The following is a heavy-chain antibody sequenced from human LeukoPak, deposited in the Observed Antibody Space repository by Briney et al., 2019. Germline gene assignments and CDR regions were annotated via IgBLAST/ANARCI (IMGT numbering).Heavy chain of an antibody. V-gene: IGHV1-46*01. Sequence: ASVKVSSTASGYTFTSYYMHWVRQAPGQGLEWMGIINPSGGSTSYAQKFQGRVTMTRDTSTSTVYMELSSLRSEDTAVYYCARGGGGTAARGTDFDYWGQGTLVTVSS. J-gene: IGHJ4*02. CDR2: INPSGGST. CDR1: GYTFTSYY. D-gene: IGHD6-6*01. CDR3: ARGGGGTAARGTDFDY.